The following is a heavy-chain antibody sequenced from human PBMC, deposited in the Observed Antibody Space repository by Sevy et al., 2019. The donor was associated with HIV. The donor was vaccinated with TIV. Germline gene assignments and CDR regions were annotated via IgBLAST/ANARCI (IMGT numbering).Heavy chain of an antibody. V-gene: IGHV1-18*01. D-gene: IGHD3-3*01. Sequence: ASVKVSCKASGYTFSTYGISWVRQAPGQGLEWMGWISAYNGHTNYAQKVQGRVTMTTDTSTSTAYMDLRSLRSDDTALYYCARHRGHVLEGVLFDAWGQGTLVTVSS. CDR3: ARHRGHVLEGVLFDA. CDR1: GYTFSTYG. CDR2: ISAYNGHT. J-gene: IGHJ5*02.